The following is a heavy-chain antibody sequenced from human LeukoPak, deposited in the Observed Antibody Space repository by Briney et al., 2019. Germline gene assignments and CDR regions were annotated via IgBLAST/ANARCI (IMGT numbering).Heavy chain of an antibody. CDR3: ARPTTHYYDSSAYHVDGFDI. CDR1: GFTFSSYS. J-gene: IGHJ3*02. V-gene: IGHV3-21*01. D-gene: IGHD3-22*01. Sequence: GGSLRLSCAASGFTFSSYSMNWVRQAPGKGLEWVSSISSSSSYIYYADSVKGRFTISRDNAKNSLYLQMNSLRAEDTAVYYCARPTTHYYDSSAYHVDGFDIWGQGTMVTVSS. CDR2: ISSSSSYI.